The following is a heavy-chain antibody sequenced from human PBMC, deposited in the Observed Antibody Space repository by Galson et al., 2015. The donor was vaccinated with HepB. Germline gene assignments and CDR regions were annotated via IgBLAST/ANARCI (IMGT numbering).Heavy chain of an antibody. V-gene: IGHV3-21*01. D-gene: IGHD6-13*01. CDR2: ISTSSTYI. CDR1: GFTFSYYS. Sequence: SLRLSCAASGFTFSYYSMNWVRQAPGKGLEWVSSISTSSTYIFYADSVKGRFTISRDNAKNSLYLQMNSLRAEDTAVYYCARYHRADSSSRLDYWGQGTPVTVSS. CDR3: ARYHRADSSSRLDY. J-gene: IGHJ4*02.